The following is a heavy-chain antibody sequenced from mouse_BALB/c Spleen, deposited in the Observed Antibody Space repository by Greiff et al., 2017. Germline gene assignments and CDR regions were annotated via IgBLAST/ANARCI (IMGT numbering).Heavy chain of an antibody. CDR3: AFDAMDY. Sequence: EVMLVESGAELVKPGASVKLSCTASGFNIKDTYMHWVKQRPEQGLEWIGRIDPANGNTKYDPKFQGKATITADTSSNTAYLQLSSLTSEDTAVYYCAFDAMDYWGQGTSVTVSS. V-gene: IGHV14-3*02. CDR2: IDPANGNT. CDR1: GFNIKDTY. J-gene: IGHJ4*01.